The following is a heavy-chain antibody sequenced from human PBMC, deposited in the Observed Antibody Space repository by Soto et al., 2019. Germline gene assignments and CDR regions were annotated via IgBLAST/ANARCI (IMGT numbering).Heavy chain of an antibody. Sequence: QLQLQESGPGLVKPSETLSLTCTVSGGSISNGDSYWGWVRQPPGQGLEWIANIHYRGNTYYNPSLKSRLTISVDTSMDQFARWLYSVTAADTAVYYCARLLTPAFGRDYFDYWGQGTLVTVSS. CDR2: IHYRGNT. D-gene: IGHD3-10*01. CDR1: GGSISNGDSY. V-gene: IGHV4-39*01. J-gene: IGHJ4*02. CDR3: ARLLTPAFGRDYFDY.